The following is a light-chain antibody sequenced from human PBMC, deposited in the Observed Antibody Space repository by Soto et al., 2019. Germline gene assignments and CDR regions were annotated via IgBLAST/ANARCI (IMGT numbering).Light chain of an antibody. CDR3: QQYYSTPYT. J-gene: IGKJ2*01. Sequence: DIVMTQSPDSLAVSLGERATINCKSSQSVLYNSNNKNYLAWYQQKPGQPPKLLIYWASTRESGVPDRFSGGGSGTDFTLTISALQAEDVAVYYCQQYYSTPYTFGQGTKLGIK. CDR2: WAS. CDR1: QSVLYNSNNKNY. V-gene: IGKV4-1*01.